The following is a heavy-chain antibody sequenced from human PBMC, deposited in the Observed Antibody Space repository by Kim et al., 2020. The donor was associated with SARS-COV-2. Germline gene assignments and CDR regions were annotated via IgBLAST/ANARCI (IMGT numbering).Heavy chain of an antibody. Sequence: GGSLRLSCAASGFTFSNAWMSWVRQAPGKGLEWVDRIKSKTDGGTTDYAAPVKGRFTISRDDSKNTLYLQMNSLKTEDTAVYYCTTDGLPWDGDSYFDYWGQGTLVTVSS. D-gene: IGHD4-17*01. J-gene: IGHJ4*02. CDR1: GFTFSNAW. CDR2: IKSKTDGGTT. V-gene: IGHV3-15*01. CDR3: TTDGLPWDGDSYFDY.